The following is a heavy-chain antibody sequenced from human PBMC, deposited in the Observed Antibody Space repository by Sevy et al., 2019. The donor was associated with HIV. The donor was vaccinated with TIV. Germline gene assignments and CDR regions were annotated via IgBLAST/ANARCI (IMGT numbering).Heavy chain of an antibody. Sequence: GGSLRLSCAVSGFTFSSHDMTWVRQAPGKGLEWVSGISGAGGSKWYADSVKGRFAISRDNSKNTQYLQMNTLRTEDTAMYYCARDLRSNFFDAFDIWGQGTMVTVSS. V-gene: IGHV3-23*01. CDR2: ISGAGGSK. CDR3: ARDLRSNFFDAFDI. J-gene: IGHJ3*02. D-gene: IGHD3-3*01. CDR1: GFTFSSHD.